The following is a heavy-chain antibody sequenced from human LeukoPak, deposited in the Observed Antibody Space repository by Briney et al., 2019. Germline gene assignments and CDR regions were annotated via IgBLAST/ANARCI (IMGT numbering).Heavy chain of an antibody. D-gene: IGHD5-12*01. J-gene: IGHJ4*02. V-gene: IGHV3-7*01. CDR1: GFSFSSYW. CDR3: ARDYSRRQDIVATINY. Sequence: GGSLRLSCAASGFSFSSYWMTWARQAPGKGLEWVAKIKQDGSQKYYLDSVKGRFTISRDNAKNSLYLQMNSLRAEDTAVYYCARDYSRRQDIVATINYWGQGTLVTVSS. CDR2: IKQDGSQK.